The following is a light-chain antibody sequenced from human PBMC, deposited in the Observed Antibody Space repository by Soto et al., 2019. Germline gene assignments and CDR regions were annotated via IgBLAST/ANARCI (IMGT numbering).Light chain of an antibody. CDR3: ISYAGSNIVI. V-gene: IGLV2-8*01. Sequence: QSALTQPPSASGSPGQSVTISCTGTSSDVGGSNYVSWYQQHPGKAPKLMIYEVSRRPSGVPDRFSGSKSGNTASLTVSGLQAEDEADYYCISYAGSNIVIFGGGTQLTVL. CDR2: EVS. J-gene: IGLJ2*01. CDR1: SSDVGGSNY.